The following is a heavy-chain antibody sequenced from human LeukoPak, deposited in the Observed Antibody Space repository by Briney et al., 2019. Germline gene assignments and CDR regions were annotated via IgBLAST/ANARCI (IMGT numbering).Heavy chain of an antibody. V-gene: IGHV1-2*02. D-gene: IGHD3-22*01. CDR3: ARAKPYDNNGYSPELRY. J-gene: IGHJ4*02. CDR2: RDPNSGAT. Sequence: ASVKVSCKTSGYTFTSYYIHWLRQAPGQGFEWLGWRDPNSGATKYEHFQGRVTMTWDTSIDTAYMELTRLTSDDTAVYYCARAKPYDNNGYSPELRYWGQGTLVTVSS. CDR1: GYTFTSYY.